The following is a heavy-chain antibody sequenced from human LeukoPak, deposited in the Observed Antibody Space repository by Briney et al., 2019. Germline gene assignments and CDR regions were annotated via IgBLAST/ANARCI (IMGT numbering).Heavy chain of an antibody. CDR2: ISSSSSTI. V-gene: IGHV3-48*02. J-gene: IGHJ6*02. D-gene: IGHD3-10*01. CDR1: GFTFSSYS. CDR3: ARDLNPDYYGSGSYLGRGEIGYYYYGMDV. Sequence: GGSLRLSCAASGFTFSSYSMNWVRQAPGKGLKWVSYISSSSSTIYYADSVKGRFTISRDNAKNSLYLQMNSLRDEDTAVYYCARDLNPDYYGSGSYLGRGEIGYYYYGMDVWGQGTTVTVSS.